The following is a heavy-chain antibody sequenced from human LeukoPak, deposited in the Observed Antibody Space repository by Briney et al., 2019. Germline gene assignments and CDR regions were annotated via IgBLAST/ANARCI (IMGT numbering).Heavy chain of an antibody. CDR1: GFTFSSYA. CDR2: ISGSGVST. Sequence: PGGSLRLSCAASGFTFSSYALNWVRQAPGKGLEWVSAISGSGVSTYYADYVKGRFTISRDNSKNTLYLQMNSLRAEDTGIYYCAKDRVVVVAAALQFDYWGQGTLVTVSS. V-gene: IGHV3-23*01. CDR3: AKDRVVVVAAALQFDY. J-gene: IGHJ4*02. D-gene: IGHD2-15*01.